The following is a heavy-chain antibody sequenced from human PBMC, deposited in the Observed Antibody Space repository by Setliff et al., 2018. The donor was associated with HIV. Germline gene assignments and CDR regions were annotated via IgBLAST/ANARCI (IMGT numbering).Heavy chain of an antibody. V-gene: IGHV3-13*01. J-gene: IGHJ6*02. CDR3: TRELNGHTSSHYYFGLDV. CDR1: GFAFSDYD. D-gene: IGHD6-6*01. CDR2: IGTGGDT. Sequence: GGSLRLSCATSGFAFSDYDFHWVRQVTGEGLEWVSAIGTGGDTYYADSVKGRFTISIENAKNSLYLKMNNVRAGDTAVYYCTRELNGHTSSHYYFGLDVWGQGTTVTVSS.